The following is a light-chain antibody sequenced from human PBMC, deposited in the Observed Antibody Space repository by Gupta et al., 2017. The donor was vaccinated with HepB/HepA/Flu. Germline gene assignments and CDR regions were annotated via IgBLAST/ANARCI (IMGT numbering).Light chain of an antibody. V-gene: IGKV3-11*01. CDR3: QQWSDWPNT. CDR2: DAS. CDR1: QSVNSY. J-gene: IGKJ4*01. Sequence: EIVLPQSPATLSLSPGERATLSCRASQSVNSYLAWYQQKPGQAPRLLIYDASNRATGIPARFSGSGSGTXFTLTIXSLEPEDFAVYYCQQWSDWPNTFGXGTKVELK.